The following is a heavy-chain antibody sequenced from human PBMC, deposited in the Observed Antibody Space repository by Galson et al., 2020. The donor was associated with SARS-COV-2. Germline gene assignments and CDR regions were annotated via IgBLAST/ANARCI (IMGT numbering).Heavy chain of an antibody. D-gene: IGHD3-16*01. Sequence: SGPTLVKPTQTLTLTCSFSGFSLTARGMYVAWIRQPPGKALEWLARIDWDDDKYYKTSLKPRLTISKDTSKNQVVLTMTNMGPSDTATYYCARVSNDYTTFDTWGQGTTVTVSA. CDR3: ARVSNDYTTFDT. CDR1: GFSLTARGMY. V-gene: IGHV2-70*11. J-gene: IGHJ3*02. CDR2: IDWDDDK.